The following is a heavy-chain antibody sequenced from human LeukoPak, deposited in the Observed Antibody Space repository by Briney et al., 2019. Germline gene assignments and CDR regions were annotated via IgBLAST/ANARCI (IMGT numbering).Heavy chain of an antibody. CDR2: IYYSGST. CDR1: GGSISSYY. J-gene: IGHJ4*02. Sequence: SETLSLTCTVSGGSISSYYWSWIRQPPGKELEWIGHIYYSGSTNYNPSLKSRVTISVDTSKNQFSLKLSSVTAADTAVYYCARVQGCSSTSCNPPFDYWGQGTLVTVSS. D-gene: IGHD2-2*01. V-gene: IGHV4-59*01. CDR3: ARVQGCSSTSCNPPFDY.